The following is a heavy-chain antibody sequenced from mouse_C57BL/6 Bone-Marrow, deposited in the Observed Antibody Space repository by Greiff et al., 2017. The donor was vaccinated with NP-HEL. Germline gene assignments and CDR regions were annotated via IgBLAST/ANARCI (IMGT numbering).Heavy chain of an antibody. CDR2: INPNNGGT. J-gene: IGHJ2*01. CDR1: GYTFTDYY. D-gene: IGHD2-3*01. CDR3: AREGVYDAYY. V-gene: IGHV1-26*01. Sequence: EVQLQQSGPELVKPGASVKISCKASGYTFTDYYMNWVKQSHGKSLEWIGDINPNNGGTSYNQKFKGKATLTVDKSSSTAYMELRSLTSEDSAVYYCAREGVYDAYYWGQGTTLTVSS.